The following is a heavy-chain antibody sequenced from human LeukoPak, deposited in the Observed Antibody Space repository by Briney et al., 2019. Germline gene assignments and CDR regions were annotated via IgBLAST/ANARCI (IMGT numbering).Heavy chain of an antibody. J-gene: IGHJ4*01. V-gene: IGHV4-39*01. D-gene: IGHD3-22*01. Sequence: SETLSLTCTVSGGSISSSSYYWGWIRQPPGKGLEWIGSNYYSGSTYYNPSLKSRVTISVDTSKNQFSLKLSSVTAADTAVYSCARHLPLTTFDYWGQGTLVTVSS. CDR2: NYYSGST. CDR1: GGSISSSSYY. CDR3: ARHLPLTTFDY.